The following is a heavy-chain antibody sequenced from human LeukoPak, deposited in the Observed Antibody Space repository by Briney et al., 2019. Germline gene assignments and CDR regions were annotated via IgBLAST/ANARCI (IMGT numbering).Heavy chain of an antibody. CDR3: THQADYYYYGMDV. J-gene: IGHJ6*02. CDR2: INPNSGGT. D-gene: IGHD2-2*01. Sequence: ASVKVSCKASGYTFTGYYMHWVRQAPGQGLEWMGWINPNSGGTNYAQKFQGRVTMTRDTSISTAYMELSRLRSDDTAVYYCTHQADYYYYGMDVWGQGTTVTVSS. V-gene: IGHV1-2*02. CDR1: GYTFTGYY.